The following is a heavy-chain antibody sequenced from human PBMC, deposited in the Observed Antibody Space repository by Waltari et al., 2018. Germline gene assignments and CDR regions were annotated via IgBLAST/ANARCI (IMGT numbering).Heavy chain of an antibody. Sequence: QLQLQESGPGLVKPSETLSPTCTVSGGSISSSRYYWGGIRQPPGQGLEWIGSIYYSVSTYYNPSRKSRVTISVDTSKNQFSLKLSSVTAADTAVYYCARTYSGSYYSSRYYYMDVWGKGTTVTVSS. V-gene: IGHV4-39*01. CDR3: ARTYSGSYYSSRYYYMDV. CDR1: GGSISSSRYY. J-gene: IGHJ6*03. CDR2: IYYSVST. D-gene: IGHD1-26*01.